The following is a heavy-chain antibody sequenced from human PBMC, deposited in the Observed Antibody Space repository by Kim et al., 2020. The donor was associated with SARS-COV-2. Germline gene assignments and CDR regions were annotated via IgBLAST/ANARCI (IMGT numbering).Heavy chain of an antibody. D-gene: IGHD3-3*01. CDR3: ARGLIGSGVSSYDYGLDV. Sequence: SETLSLTCAVYGGSLSDYYWSWIRQPPGKGLEWIGEINHRGSTNYNTSLNSRVTISLDTSKNQFSLSLRSVTAADTAVYYCARGLIGSGVSSYDYGLDVWGLGTTVAVSS. J-gene: IGHJ6*02. CDR1: GGSLSDYY. V-gene: IGHV4-34*01. CDR2: INHRGST.